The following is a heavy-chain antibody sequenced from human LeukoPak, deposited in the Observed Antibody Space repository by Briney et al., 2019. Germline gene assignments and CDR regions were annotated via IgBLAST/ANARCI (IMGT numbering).Heavy chain of an antibody. D-gene: IGHD4-11*01. V-gene: IGHV3-30*18. CDR3: AKADYNDYAFDN. CDR2: ISYDGSNK. CDR1: GFTFSSYG. Sequence: PGGSLRLSCAASGFTFSSYGMHWVRQAPGKGLEWVAVISYDGSNKYYADSVKGRFTISRDNSKNTLYLQMNSLRAEDTAVFFCAKADYNDYAFDNWGQGTLVTVSA. J-gene: IGHJ4*02.